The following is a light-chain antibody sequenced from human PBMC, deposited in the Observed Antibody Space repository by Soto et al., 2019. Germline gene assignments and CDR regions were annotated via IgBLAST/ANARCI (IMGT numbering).Light chain of an antibody. J-gene: IGKJ2*01. CDR3: QQYGNSPPNT. CDR1: QSVSSSY. Sequence: EIVLTPSPGTLSLSPGERATLSSRASQSVSSSYLAWYQQKPGQAPRLLIYGASSRATGIPDRFSGSGSGTDFTLTISRLEPEDFAVYFCQQYGNSPPNTFGQGTKVDIK. CDR2: GAS. V-gene: IGKV3-20*01.